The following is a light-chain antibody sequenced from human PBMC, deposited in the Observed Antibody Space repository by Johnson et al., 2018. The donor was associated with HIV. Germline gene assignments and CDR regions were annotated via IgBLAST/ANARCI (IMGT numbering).Light chain of an antibody. V-gene: IGLV1-51*02. CDR3: GTWDSSLSADV. Sequence: QSVLTQPPSVSAAPGQKVTISCSGSSSNIGNNYVSWYQQLPGTAPKLLIYENNKRPSGIPDRFSGSKSGTSATLGITGLQTGDEADYYCGTWDSSLSADVFGPGTKVTGL. J-gene: IGLJ1*01. CDR2: ENN. CDR1: SSNIGNNY.